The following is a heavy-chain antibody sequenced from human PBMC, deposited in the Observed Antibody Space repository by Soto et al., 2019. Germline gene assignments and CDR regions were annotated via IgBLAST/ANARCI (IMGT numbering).Heavy chain of an antibody. CDR3: ARRGSDYSYFDY. V-gene: IGHV3-23*01. CDR2: IGGSDGRT. Sequence: EVQLLESGGGLVQPGVSLRLSCAASGFTFTNYAMRWVRQAPGKGLEWISTIGGSDGRTYYADSVKGRFTISKDNSKNTLYLQMNNLRAEDTAIYYCARRGSDYSYFDYWGQGTLVTVSS. J-gene: IGHJ4*02. D-gene: IGHD3-16*01. CDR1: GFTFTNYA.